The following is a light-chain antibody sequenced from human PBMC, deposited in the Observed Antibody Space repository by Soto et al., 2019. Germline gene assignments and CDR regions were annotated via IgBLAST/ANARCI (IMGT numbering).Light chain of an antibody. V-gene: IGKV1-39*01. J-gene: IGKJ2*01. CDR3: QHTYSAPYT. CDR2: AAS. CDR1: HSISTY. Sequence: DIQMTQSPSSLSASIGNRVTITCRAGHSISTYLNWYQQKPVKAPKLLIYAASSLQSGVPSRFSGSGSGTDFTLTINSLQPEDFATYYCQHTYSAPYTFGQGTKLEIK.